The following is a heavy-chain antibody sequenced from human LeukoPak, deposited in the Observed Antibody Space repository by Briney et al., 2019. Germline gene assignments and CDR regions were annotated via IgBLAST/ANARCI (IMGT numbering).Heavy chain of an antibody. D-gene: IGHD5-18*01. CDR1: GFMFSNYG. CDR2: IQYDGIKK. CDR3: AKGGYSYGYRMWYFDY. V-gene: IGHV3-30*02. Sequence: PGGSLRLSCEASGFMFSNYGMHWVRQAPGKGLEWVAFIQYDGIKKYYADSVKGRFTSSRDNSKNTLYLQMNSLRAEDTAVYYCAKGGYSYGYRMWYFDYWGQGTLVTVSS. J-gene: IGHJ4*02.